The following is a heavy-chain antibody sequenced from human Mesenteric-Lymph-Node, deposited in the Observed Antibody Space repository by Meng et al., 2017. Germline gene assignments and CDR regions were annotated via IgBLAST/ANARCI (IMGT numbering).Heavy chain of an antibody. CDR2: IYSGGST. V-gene: IGHV3-66*01. Sequence: GGSLRLSCAASGFTVSSNYMSWVRQAPGKGLEWVSVIYSGGSTYYADSVKGRFTISRDNAKNSLYLQMNSLRAEDTAVYYCARFGGMDYYGMDVWGQGTTVTVSS. D-gene: IGHD2-15*01. CDR3: ARFGGMDYYGMDV. CDR1: GFTVSSNY. J-gene: IGHJ6*02.